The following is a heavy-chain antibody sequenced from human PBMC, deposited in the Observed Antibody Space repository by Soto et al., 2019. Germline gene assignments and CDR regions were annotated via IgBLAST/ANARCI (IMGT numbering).Heavy chain of an antibody. CDR1: GGTFSSYA. Sequence: EASVKVSCKASGGTFSSYAISWVRQAPGQGLEWMGGIIPIFGTANYAQKFQGRVTITADESTSTAYMELSSLRSEDTAVYYCARGGNRNYRNHWFDTWCQGTLVTVSA. J-gene: IGHJ5*02. D-gene: IGHD1-7*01. V-gene: IGHV1-69*13. CDR2: IIPIFGTA. CDR3: ARGGNRNYRNHWFDT.